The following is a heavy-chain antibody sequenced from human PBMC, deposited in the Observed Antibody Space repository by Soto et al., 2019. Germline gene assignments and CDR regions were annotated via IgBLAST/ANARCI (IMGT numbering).Heavy chain of an antibody. V-gene: IGHV3-7*01. Sequence: EVQLVESGGGLVQPGGSLRLSCVDSGFTFSSYGMSWVRHAPAKGLVWVGNIKQDGSEENYVDSLKGRFTISRDNAKNSMYLQMNSLRVEDTAVYYCARIAATGRGWDVWGQGTTVVVSS. CDR1: GFTFSSYG. CDR2: IKQDGSEE. J-gene: IGHJ6*02. D-gene: IGHD6-13*01. CDR3: ARIAATGRGWDV.